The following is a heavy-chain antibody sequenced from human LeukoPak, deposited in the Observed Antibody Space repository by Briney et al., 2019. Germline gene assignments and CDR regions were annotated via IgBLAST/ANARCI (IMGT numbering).Heavy chain of an antibody. J-gene: IGHJ4*02. CDR2: IIPIYGTA. V-gene: IGHV1-69*13. Sequence: SVKVSCKASGGTSSSYAITWVRQAPGQGLEWMGGIIPIYGTAKYAQKFQGRVTITADESTSTAYMDLSSLRSEDTAVYYCARATFITIFGVALDYWGQGTLVTVSS. CDR3: ARATFITIFGVALDY. CDR1: GGTSSSYA. D-gene: IGHD3-3*01.